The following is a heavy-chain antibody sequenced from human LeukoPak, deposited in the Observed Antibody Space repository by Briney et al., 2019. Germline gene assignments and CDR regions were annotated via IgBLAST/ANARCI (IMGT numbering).Heavy chain of an antibody. CDR3: AKRMITFGGVNYDY. CDR2: ISGSGGST. D-gene: IGHD3-16*01. V-gene: IGHV3-23*01. Sequence: GRSLRLSCAASGFTFDDYAMHWVRQAPGKGLEWVSAISGSGGSTYYADSVKGRFTISRDNSKNTLYLQMNSLRAEDTAVYYCAKRMITFGGVNYDYWGQGTLVTVSS. J-gene: IGHJ4*02. CDR1: GFTFDDYA.